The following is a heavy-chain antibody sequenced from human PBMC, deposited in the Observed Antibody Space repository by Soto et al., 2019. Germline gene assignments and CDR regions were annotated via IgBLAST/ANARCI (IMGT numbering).Heavy chain of an antibody. D-gene: IGHD2-15*01. Sequence: PGGSLRLSCTASGFTFSSYAMHWVRQAPGKGLEWVAVISYDGSNKYYADSVKGRFTISRDNSKNTLYLQMNSLRAEDTAVYYCARWXIVVVVAATRNYYGMDVWGQGTTVTVSS. J-gene: IGHJ6*02. CDR2: ISYDGSNK. CDR3: ARWXIVVVVAATRNYYGMDV. V-gene: IGHV3-30-3*01. CDR1: GFTFSSYA.